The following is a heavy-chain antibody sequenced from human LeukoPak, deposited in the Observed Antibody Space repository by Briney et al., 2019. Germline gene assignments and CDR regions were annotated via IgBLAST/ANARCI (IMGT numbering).Heavy chain of an antibody. V-gene: IGHV3-21*01. CDR1: GFTFSSYS. CDR2: ISSSSSYI. CDR3: ARDYRIAVAGPGGDY. D-gene: IGHD6-19*01. J-gene: IGHJ4*02. Sequence: PGGSPRLSCAASGFTFSSYSMNWVRQAPGQGLEWVSSISSSSSYIYYADSVNGRFTISRDNAKNSLYLQMNSLRAEDTAVYYCARDYRIAVAGPGGDYWGQGTLVTVSS.